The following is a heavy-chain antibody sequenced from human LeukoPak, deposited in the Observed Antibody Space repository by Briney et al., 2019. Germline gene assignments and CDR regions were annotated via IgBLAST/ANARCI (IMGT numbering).Heavy chain of an antibody. CDR3: ARYHLVAGTGY. CDR2: IKQDGSEK. D-gene: IGHD6-19*01. Sequence: GGSLRLSCAASGFTFSGYWMSWVRQAPGKGLEWVANIKQDGSEKYYVDSVKGRFTISRDNAKNSLYLQMNSLRAEDTAVYYCARYHLVAGTGYWGQGTLVTVSS. J-gene: IGHJ4*02. CDR1: GFTFSGYW. V-gene: IGHV3-7*01.